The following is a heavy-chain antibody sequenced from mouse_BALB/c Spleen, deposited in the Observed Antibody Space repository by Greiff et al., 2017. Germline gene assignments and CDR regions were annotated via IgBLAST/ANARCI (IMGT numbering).Heavy chain of an antibody. CDR1: GYTFTSYY. J-gene: IGHJ2*01. CDR3: TRSGYGSSFDY. CDR2: INPSNGGT. V-gene: IGHV1S81*02. D-gene: IGHD1-1*01. Sequence: QVQLKESGAELVKPGASVKLSCKASGYTFTSYYMYWVKQRPGQGLEWIGEINPSNGGTNFNEKFKSKATLTVDKSSSTAYMQLSSLTSEDSAVYYCTRSGYGSSFDYWGQGTTLTVSS.